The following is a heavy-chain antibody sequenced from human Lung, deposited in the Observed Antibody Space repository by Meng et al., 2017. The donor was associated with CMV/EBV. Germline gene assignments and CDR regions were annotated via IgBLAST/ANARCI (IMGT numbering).Heavy chain of an antibody. CDR2: IIPILGIA. CDR3: ARTPNRYCRSTSCDGRYYGMDF. D-gene: IGHD2-2*01. V-gene: IGHV1-69*10. CDR1: GGTFSSYA. Sequence: SVXVSXXAAGGTFSSYAISWVRQAPGQGLEWMGGIIPILGIANYAQKFQGRVTITVDKSTSTAYMELSSLRSEDTAVYYCARTPNRYCRSTSCDGRYYGMDFWGQGXTVTVSS. J-gene: IGHJ6*02.